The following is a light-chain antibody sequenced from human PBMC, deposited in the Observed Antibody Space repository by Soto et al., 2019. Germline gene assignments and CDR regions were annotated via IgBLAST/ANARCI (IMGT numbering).Light chain of an antibody. Sequence: EIDLTQSPATLSLSPGETATLSCRASQNVDKFLAWYQQRPGQPPRLLIFDSSNRATGVPVRFSGSGSGTVFTLTIGSLEPEDFAVYYCQQRSNWPPITFGQGTRLDIK. CDR2: DSS. CDR1: QNVDKF. J-gene: IGKJ5*01. CDR3: QQRSNWPPIT. V-gene: IGKV3-11*01.